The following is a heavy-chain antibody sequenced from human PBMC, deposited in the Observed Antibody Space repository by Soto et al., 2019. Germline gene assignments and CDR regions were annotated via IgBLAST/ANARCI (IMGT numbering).Heavy chain of an antibody. CDR2: IYYSGST. V-gene: IGHV4-59*01. CDR1: GGSISSYY. J-gene: IGHJ4*02. D-gene: IGHD6-19*01. CDR3: ARGGHGYSSGWYLFRY. Sequence: SETLSLTCTVSGGSISSYYWSWIRQPPGKGLEWIGYIYYSGSTNYNPSLKSRVTISVDTSKNQFSLKLSSVTAADMAVFYCARGGHGYSSGWYLFRYWGQGPLVTVSS.